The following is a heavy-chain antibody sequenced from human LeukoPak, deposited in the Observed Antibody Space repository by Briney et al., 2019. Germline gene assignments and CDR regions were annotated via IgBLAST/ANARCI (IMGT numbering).Heavy chain of an antibody. D-gene: IGHD6-13*01. V-gene: IGHV4-59*01. CDR1: GGSLSSYY. Sequence: SETLSLTCTVSGGSLSSYYWSWIRQPPGKGLEWIGYIYYSGSTNYNPSLTSGVTISVDTSKNQFSLTLSSVTAADTAVYYCARDVTYSSKGPGGGFDLWGRGTLVTVSS. CDR2: IYYSGST. J-gene: IGHJ2*01. CDR3: ARDVTYSSKGPGGGFDL.